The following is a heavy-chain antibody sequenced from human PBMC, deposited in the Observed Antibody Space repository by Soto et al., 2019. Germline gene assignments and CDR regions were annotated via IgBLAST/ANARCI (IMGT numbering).Heavy chain of an antibody. CDR3: VRMGDDY. Sequence: EVHLVESGGGLVQPGGSLTLSCVASGFTFRSYSMGWVRQAPGRGLEWVATAIEDGSKEYHMDSVKGRFSMSRDNARNSVYLQMSSLRVEDTAVYWCVRMGDDYGGQGSLVTVSA. V-gene: IGHV3-7*05. CDR1: GFTFRSYS. D-gene: IGHD1-26*01. J-gene: IGHJ4*02. CDR2: AIEDGSKE.